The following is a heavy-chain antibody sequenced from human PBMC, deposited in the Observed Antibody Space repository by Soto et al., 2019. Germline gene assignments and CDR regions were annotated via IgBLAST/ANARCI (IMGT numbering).Heavy chain of an antibody. Sequence: EVQLVESGGGLVQPGGSLRLSCAASGFTVSSKYMSWVRQAPGKGLECVSIIYSCGSTYLADSVRGRFTISRDNSRNTLYLQMNSLRAEDTAVYYCASGPYYYYYAMDVWGQGTTVTVSS. J-gene: IGHJ6*02. CDR2: IYSCGST. V-gene: IGHV3-66*01. CDR3: ASGPYYYYYAMDV. CDR1: GFTVSSKY.